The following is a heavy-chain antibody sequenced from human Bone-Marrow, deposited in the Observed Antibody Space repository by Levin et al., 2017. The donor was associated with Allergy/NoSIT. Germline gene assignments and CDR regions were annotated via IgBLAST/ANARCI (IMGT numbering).Heavy chain of an antibody. CDR1: GGSMNSSNYH. CDR3: ARHASDYSLLTGYYRIGFDH. CDR2: FYYSGNT. Sequence: SETLSLTCTVSGGSMNSSNYHWGWIRQPPGKGLEWIGNFYYSGNTYYNPSLKSRVTISGDTSKNQFSLKVRFVTAADTAVYYCARHASDYSLLTGYYRIGFDHWGQGTLVSVSS. J-gene: IGHJ5*02. D-gene: IGHD3-9*01. V-gene: IGHV4-39*01.